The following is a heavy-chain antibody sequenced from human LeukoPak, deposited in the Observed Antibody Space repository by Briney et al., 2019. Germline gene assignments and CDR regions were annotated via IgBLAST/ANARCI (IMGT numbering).Heavy chain of an antibody. CDR1: GGSISSYY. D-gene: IGHD3-10*01. CDR3: AREQISMIRGFDN. Sequence: PSETLSLTCTVSGGSISSYYWSWIRQSPGKGLELIGYIYYSGNTNYNPSLKSRVTISIDTSKKQFSLKLTSVTAADTAVYYCAREQISMIRGFDNWGQGTLVTVSS. CDR2: IYYSGNT. J-gene: IGHJ4*02. V-gene: IGHV4-59*01.